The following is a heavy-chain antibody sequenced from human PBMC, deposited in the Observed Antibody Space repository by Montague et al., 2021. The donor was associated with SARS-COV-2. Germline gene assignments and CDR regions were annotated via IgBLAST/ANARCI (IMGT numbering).Heavy chain of an antibody. J-gene: IGHJ4*02. V-gene: IGHV4-4*07. CDR2: IHSNGDT. CDR3: ARGSGHYYSPFDN. CDR1: GGSISTYP. D-gene: IGHD2-15*01. Sequence: SETLSLTCTVSGGSISTYPCSWIRQPAGKALEWIGRIHSNGDTTXNPSLKSQVTMSVDTSKNQFSLKMTSVTAADTAMYYCARGSGHYYSPFDNWGQGNLVTVSS.